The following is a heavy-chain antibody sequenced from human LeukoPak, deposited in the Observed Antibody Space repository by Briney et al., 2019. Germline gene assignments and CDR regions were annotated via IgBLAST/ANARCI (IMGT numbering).Heavy chain of an antibody. CDR1: GYTFTSYG. V-gene: IGHV1-18*04. Sequence: ASVKVSCKASGYTFTSYGISWVRQAPGQGLEWMGWISAYNGNTNYAQKLQGRVTMTTDTSTSTAYMELRSLRSDDTAVYYCARFSGWDNVVVPAADLFDYWGQGTLVTVSS. D-gene: IGHD2-2*01. CDR3: ARFSGWDNVVVPAADLFDY. CDR2: ISAYNGNT. J-gene: IGHJ4*02.